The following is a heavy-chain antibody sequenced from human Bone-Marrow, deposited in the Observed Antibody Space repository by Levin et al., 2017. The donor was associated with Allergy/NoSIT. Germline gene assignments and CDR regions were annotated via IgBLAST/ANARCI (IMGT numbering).Heavy chain of an antibody. CDR3: ARDPYYDILTGYYWAEPGFDY. Sequence: GGSLRLSCAASGFTFSSYAMHWVRQAPGKGLEWVAVISYDGSNKYYADSVKGRFTISRDNSKNTLYLQMNSLRAEDTAVYYCARDPYYDILTGYYWAEPGFDYWGQGTLVTVSS. CDR1: GFTFSSYA. V-gene: IGHV3-30-3*01. D-gene: IGHD3-9*01. J-gene: IGHJ4*02. CDR2: ISYDGSNK.